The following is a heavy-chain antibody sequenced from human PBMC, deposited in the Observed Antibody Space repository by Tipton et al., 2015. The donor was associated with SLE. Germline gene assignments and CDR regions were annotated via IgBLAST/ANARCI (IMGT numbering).Heavy chain of an antibody. CDR1: GYTFTSYG. V-gene: IGHV1-46*03. D-gene: IGHD3-22*01. CDR2: INPSGGST. CDR3: AREDYYDSSGYLRGFDY. J-gene: IGHJ4*02. Sequence: QLVQSGAEVKKPGASVKVSCKASGYTFTSYGISWVRQAPGQGLEWMGIINPSGGSTSYAQKFQGRVTMTRDTSTSTVYMELSSLRSEDTAVYYCAREDYYDSSGYLRGFDYWGQGTLVTVSS.